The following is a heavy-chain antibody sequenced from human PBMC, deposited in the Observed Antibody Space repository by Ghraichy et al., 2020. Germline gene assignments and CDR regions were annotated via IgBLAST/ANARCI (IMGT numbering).Heavy chain of an antibody. CDR2: ISGSGGST. J-gene: IGHJ2*01. V-gene: IGHV3-23*01. Sequence: GGSLRLSCAASGFTFSSYAMSWVLQAPGKGLEWVSAISGSGGSTYYADSVKGRFTISRDNSKNTLYLQMNSLRAEDTAVYYCAKDRGYSSGWYFDWYFDLWGRGTLVTVSS. D-gene: IGHD6-19*01. CDR3: AKDRGYSSGWYFDWYFDL. CDR1: GFTFSSYA.